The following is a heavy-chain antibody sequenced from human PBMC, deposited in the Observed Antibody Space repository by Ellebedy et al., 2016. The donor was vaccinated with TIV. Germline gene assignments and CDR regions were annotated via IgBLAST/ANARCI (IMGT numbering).Heavy chain of an antibody. V-gene: IGHV1-3*01. CDR3: ARDSYSFDY. J-gene: IGHJ4*02. CDR2: INAANGNT. Sequence: AASVKVSCKASGYTFTDYVMHWVRQAPGQRLECLGWINAANGNTQYSQKFQGRVTFTRDTSASTAYMDLTSLTSEDTAVYYCARDSYSFDYWGQGTLVTVSS. CDR1: GYTFTDYV.